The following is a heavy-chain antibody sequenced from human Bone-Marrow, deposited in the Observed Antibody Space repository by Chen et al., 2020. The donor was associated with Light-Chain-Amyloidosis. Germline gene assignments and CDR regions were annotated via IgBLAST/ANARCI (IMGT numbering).Heavy chain of an antibody. V-gene: IGHV3-7*03. CDR3: VRDYGWHRPTFDY. Sequence: EVQVVESGGDLVQPGGSLRLSCEGSGFIFSSYWMSWVRQAPGKGLEWVATIKKDGSETYYVDSVKGRFTISRDNAKSSLYLQMDSLRADDTAIYYCVRDYGWHRPTFDYWGQGTLVTVSS. CDR2: IKKDGSET. J-gene: IGHJ4*02. D-gene: IGHD4-17*01. CDR1: GFIFSSYW.